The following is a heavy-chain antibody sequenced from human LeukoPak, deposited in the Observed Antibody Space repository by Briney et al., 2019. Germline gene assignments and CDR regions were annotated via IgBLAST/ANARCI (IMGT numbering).Heavy chain of an antibody. V-gene: IGHV3-23*01. CDR1: GFTFSDYY. D-gene: IGHD2-15*01. CDR3: AKTKLGYCSGGSCYSRHYRLDY. J-gene: IGHJ4*02. Sequence: GGSLRLSCAASGFTFSDYYMSWIRQAPGKGLEWVSAISGSGGSTYYADSVKGRFTISRDNSKNTLYLQMNSLRAEDTAVYYCAKTKLGYCSGGSCYSRHYRLDYWGQGTLVTVSS. CDR2: ISGSGGST.